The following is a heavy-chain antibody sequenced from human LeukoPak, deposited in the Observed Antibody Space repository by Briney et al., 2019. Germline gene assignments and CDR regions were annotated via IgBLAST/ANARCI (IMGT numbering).Heavy chain of an antibody. D-gene: IGHD2-21*02. Sequence: GGSLRLSCAASGFTFSSYWMSWVRQAPGRGLEWVADIRQDGTQKYYVDSVEGRITISRDNVKNSLYLQMNSLRVEDTAVYYCARDCGSDCSQAFDIWGQGTMVTVSS. V-gene: IGHV3-7*05. CDR3: ARDCGSDCSQAFDI. CDR2: IRQDGTQK. CDR1: GFTFSSYW. J-gene: IGHJ3*02.